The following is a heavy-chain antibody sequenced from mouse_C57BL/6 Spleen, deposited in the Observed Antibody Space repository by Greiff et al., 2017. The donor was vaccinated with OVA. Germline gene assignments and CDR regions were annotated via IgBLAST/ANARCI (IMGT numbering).Heavy chain of an antibody. CDR3: ARPYSNYMDY. CDR2: ISSGSSTI. Sequence: DVKLVESGGGLVKPGGSLKLSCAASGFTFSDYGMHWVRQAPEKGLEWVAYISSGSSTIYYADTVKGRFTISRDNAKNTLFLQMTSLRSEDTAMYYCARPYSNYMDYWGQGTSVTVSS. CDR1: GFTFSDYG. D-gene: IGHD2-5*01. J-gene: IGHJ4*01. V-gene: IGHV5-17*01.